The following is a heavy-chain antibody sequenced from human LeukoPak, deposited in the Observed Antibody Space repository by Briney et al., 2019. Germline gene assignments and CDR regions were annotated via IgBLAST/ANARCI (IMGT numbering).Heavy chain of an antibody. Sequence: GRSLRLSCAASGFTFSSYGMHWVRQAPGKGLEWVAVISYDGSNKYYADSVKGRFTISRDNSKNTLYLQMDSLRAEDTAVYYCAKDFWEMSTTDYWGQGTLVTVSS. V-gene: IGHV3-30*18. CDR2: ISYDGSNK. CDR1: GFTFSSYG. CDR3: AKDFWEMSTTDY. D-gene: IGHD5-24*01. J-gene: IGHJ4*02.